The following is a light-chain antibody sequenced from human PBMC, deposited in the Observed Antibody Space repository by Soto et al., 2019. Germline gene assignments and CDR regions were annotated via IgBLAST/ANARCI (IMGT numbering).Light chain of an antibody. CDR2: EVN. Sequence: QSALTQPPSVSGSPGQSVTISCTVTSSDLGHADRVSWYQQSPGTAPKLMIYEVNNRPSGVPDRFPGYKSGNTAFLTISVLQPEDETDYYWTPPSTVYFVLLLGGGTKVTVL. V-gene: IGLV2-18*01. CDR1: SSDLGHADR. J-gene: IGLJ2*01. CDR3: TPPSTVYFVLL.